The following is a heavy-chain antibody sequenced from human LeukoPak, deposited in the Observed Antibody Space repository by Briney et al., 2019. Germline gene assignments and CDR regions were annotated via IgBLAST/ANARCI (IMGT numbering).Heavy chain of an antibody. Sequence: GGSLRLSCAASGFTFSSYSMNWVRQAPGKGLEWVSSISGSSAYIYYADSVKGRFTISRDNAKNSLYLQMNSLRADDTAVYYCARVKGVAVAATGFDSWGQGTLVTVSS. J-gene: IGHJ4*02. CDR1: GFTFSSYS. CDR3: ARVKGVAVAATGFDS. CDR2: ISGSSAYI. V-gene: IGHV3-21*01. D-gene: IGHD6-19*01.